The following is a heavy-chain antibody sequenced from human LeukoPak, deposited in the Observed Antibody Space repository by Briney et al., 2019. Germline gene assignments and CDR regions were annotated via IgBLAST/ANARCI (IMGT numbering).Heavy chain of an antibody. J-gene: IGHJ4*02. Sequence: GASLRLSCAASGFTFSTYAMSWVRQAPGKGLEWVSAISGSGGSTYYADSVRGRFTISRDSSKNTLYLQMNSLRAEDTAVYHCAKYYSDSSSYIDYWGQGTLVTVSS. D-gene: IGHD3-22*01. CDR2: ISGSGGST. CDR3: AKYYSDSSSYIDY. CDR1: GFTFSTYA. V-gene: IGHV3-23*01.